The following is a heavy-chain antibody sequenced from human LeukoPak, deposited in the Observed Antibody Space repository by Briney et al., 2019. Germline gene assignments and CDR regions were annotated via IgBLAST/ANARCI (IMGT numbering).Heavy chain of an antibody. Sequence: SETLSLTCTVSGGSVSSGSYYWSWIRQPPGKGLEWIGYIYYSGITNYNPSLKSRVTISVDTSKNQFSLNLSSVTAADTAVYYCARGRSNYYGMDVWGQGTTVTVSS. D-gene: IGHD1-26*01. J-gene: IGHJ6*02. CDR1: GGSVSSGSYY. CDR2: IYYSGIT. CDR3: ARGRSNYYGMDV. V-gene: IGHV4-61*01.